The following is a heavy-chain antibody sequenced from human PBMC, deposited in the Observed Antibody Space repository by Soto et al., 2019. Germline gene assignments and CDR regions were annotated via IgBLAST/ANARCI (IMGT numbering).Heavy chain of an antibody. CDR1: GYSFTSYW. V-gene: IGHV5-51*01. CDR2: IYPGDSDT. J-gene: IGHJ4*02. CDR3: ARLYDSSGYYYGYFDY. D-gene: IGHD3-22*01. Sequence: GESLKISFKGSGYSFTSYWIGWVRQMPGKGLEWMGIIYPGDSDTRYSPSFQGQVTISADKSISTAYLQWSSLKASDTAMYYCARLYDSSGYYYGYFDYWGQGTLVTVSS.